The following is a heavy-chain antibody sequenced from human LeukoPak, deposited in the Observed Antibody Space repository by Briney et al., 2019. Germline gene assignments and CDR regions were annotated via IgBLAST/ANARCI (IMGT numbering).Heavy chain of an antibody. Sequence: GGSLRLSCAASGFTFSSYAMSWVRQAPGKGLEWVSSISGSGGSTYYADSVKGRFTISRDNSKNTLYPQMNSLRAEDTAVYYCAKDVWFGDTAGAFDIWGQGTMVTVSS. CDR1: GFTFSSYA. CDR2: ISGSGGST. J-gene: IGHJ3*02. CDR3: AKDVWFGDTAGAFDI. D-gene: IGHD3-10*01. V-gene: IGHV3-23*01.